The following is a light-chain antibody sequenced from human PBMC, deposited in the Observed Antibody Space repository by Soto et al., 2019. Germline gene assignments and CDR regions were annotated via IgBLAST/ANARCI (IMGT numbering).Light chain of an antibody. CDR2: VAY. CDR1: QDISKY. Sequence: IQLTQSPSSLSASVGDRVTITCRASQDISKYLAWYQQKPGKAPRLLIYVAYTLKAGVPSRFSGSGSGTDFTLTISSLQPEDLATYYCQHLDGHHRTVGQGTKVEI. V-gene: IGKV1-9*01. J-gene: IGKJ1*01. CDR3: QHLDGHHRT.